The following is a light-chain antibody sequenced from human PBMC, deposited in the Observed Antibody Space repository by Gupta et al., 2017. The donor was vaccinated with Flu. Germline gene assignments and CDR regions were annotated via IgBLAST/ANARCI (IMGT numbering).Light chain of an antibody. CDR1: QSITSW. Sequence: DIQMTQSPSTLSASVGDSVTITCRASQSITSWLAWYQQKPGKAPKLLIYQASTLGSGVPSRFSGSGSGTEFTLTITSLQPDDFTTYYFQQYSSYPTFGQGTKVE. CDR3: QQYSSYPT. J-gene: IGKJ1*01. CDR2: QAS. V-gene: IGKV1-5*03.